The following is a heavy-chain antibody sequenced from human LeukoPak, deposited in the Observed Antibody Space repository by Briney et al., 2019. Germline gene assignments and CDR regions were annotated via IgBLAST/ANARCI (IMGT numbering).Heavy chain of an antibody. CDR1: GDSFTADH. V-gene: IGHV1-2*02. CDR3: ASASLPIYYYDSSADGHAFDI. CDR2: IDPNSGDT. Sequence: VASVKVSCKASGDSFTADHMHWLRQAPGQGLEWMGGIDPNSGDTNYAQKFQGRVTMTRDASFSTAYMELSRLRSDDTAVYYCASASLPIYYYDSSADGHAFDIWGQGTVVTVSS. D-gene: IGHD3-22*01. J-gene: IGHJ3*02.